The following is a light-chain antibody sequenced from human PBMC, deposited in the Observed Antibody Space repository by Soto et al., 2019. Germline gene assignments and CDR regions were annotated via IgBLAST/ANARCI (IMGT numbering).Light chain of an antibody. V-gene: IGKV3-20*01. CDR1: QSVGSSY. Sequence: EIVLTQSPGTLSLSPGERATLSCRSSQSVGSSYLAWYQQKPGQAPRLLIYGASSRATGIPDRFSGSWAWTDFTLTISRLEPEDFGVYYCQQYGSSPPSTVGQGTKLEIK. J-gene: IGKJ2*01. CDR3: QQYGSSPPST. CDR2: GAS.